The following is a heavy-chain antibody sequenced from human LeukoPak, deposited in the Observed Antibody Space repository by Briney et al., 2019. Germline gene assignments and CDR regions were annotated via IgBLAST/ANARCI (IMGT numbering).Heavy chain of an antibody. CDR3: ARHGSKAAGGTDYFDF. Sequence: PSETLSLTCTVSGVSISSSSYYWGWIRQPPGKGLEWIGSIYYSGRTYYNPSLKSRVTISVDTSKNQFSLKMSSVTAADTAVYFCARHGSKAAGGTDYFDFWGQGALVTVSS. CDR1: GVSISSSSYY. CDR2: IYYSGRT. J-gene: IGHJ4*02. V-gene: IGHV4-39*01. D-gene: IGHD6-13*01.